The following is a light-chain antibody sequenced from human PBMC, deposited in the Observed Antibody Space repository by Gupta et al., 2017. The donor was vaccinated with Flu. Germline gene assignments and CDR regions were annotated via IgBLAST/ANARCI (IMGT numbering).Light chain of an antibody. V-gene: IGLV2-11*01. CDR1: TSDIGTYHY. Sequence: SALTQPRSVSGSPGQSVAISCHGTTSDIGTYHYVSWSQQHPGKAPKLMIYEFSKRPSGVTDRFSGSKAGTTASLTISGRKAEDEDDYYCCSYGDTYHFGGGTKLTVL. CDR3: CSYGDTYH. J-gene: IGLJ2*01. CDR2: EFS.